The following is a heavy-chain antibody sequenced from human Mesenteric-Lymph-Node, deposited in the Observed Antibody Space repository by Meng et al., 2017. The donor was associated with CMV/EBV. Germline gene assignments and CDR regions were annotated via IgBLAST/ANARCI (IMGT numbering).Heavy chain of an antibody. V-gene: IGHV3-30-3*01. CDR1: GFTFSSYA. J-gene: IGHJ6*02. Sequence: LSLSCAASGFTFSSYAMHWVRQAPGKGLEWVAVISYDGSNKYYADSVKGRFTISRDNSKNTLYLQMNSLRAEDTAVYYCASRRTSSPFYYYYGMDVWGQGTTVTVSS. CDR2: ISYDGSNK. CDR3: ASRRTSSPFYYYYGMDV. D-gene: IGHD2-2*01.